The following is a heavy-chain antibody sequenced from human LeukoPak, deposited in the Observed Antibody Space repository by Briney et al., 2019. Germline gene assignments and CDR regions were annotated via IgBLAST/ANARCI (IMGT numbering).Heavy chain of an antibody. CDR3: ASSGYYDSSGYGFDY. J-gene: IGHJ4*02. CDR1: GYTFTSYA. V-gene: IGHV1-3*01. Sequence: GASVKVSCKASGYTFTSYAMHWVRQAPGQRLEWMGWINAGNGNTKYSQKFQGRVTITRDTSASTAYMELSRLRSDDTAVYYCASSGYYDSSGYGFDYWGQGTLVTVSS. D-gene: IGHD3-22*01. CDR2: INAGNGNT.